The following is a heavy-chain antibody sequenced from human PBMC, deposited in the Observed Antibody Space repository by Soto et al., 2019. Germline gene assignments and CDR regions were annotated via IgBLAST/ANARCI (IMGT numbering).Heavy chain of an antibody. D-gene: IGHD5-18*01. Sequence: SETLSLTCAVYGGSFSGYYWSWIRQPPGKGLEWIGEINHSGSTNYNPSLKSRVTISVDTSKNQFSLKLSSVTAADTAVYYCARHRIQLWLGYYYYYGMDVWGQGTTVTVSS. CDR2: INHSGST. V-gene: IGHV4-34*01. CDR3: ARHRIQLWLGYYYYYGMDV. CDR1: GGSFSGYY. J-gene: IGHJ6*02.